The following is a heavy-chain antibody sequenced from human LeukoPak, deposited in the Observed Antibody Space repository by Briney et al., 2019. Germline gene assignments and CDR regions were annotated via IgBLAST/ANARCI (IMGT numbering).Heavy chain of an antibody. Sequence: SEALSHTRTVSGGSISSGNYYCGWVSQPPGKWLEWQGSIYYGGTTYYNPSLKSRITSSVDTSRHQFSLKLSSVTAADTAVYYCTRRPVVGAALRTYYFDYWGQGALVTVSS. CDR1: GGSISSGNYY. CDR3: TRRPVVGAALRTYYFDY. D-gene: IGHD1-26*01. J-gene: IGHJ4*02. CDR2: IYYGGTT. V-gene: IGHV4-39*01.